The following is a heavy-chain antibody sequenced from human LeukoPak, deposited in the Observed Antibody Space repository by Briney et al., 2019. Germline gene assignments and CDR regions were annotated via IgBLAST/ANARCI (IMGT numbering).Heavy chain of an antibody. D-gene: IGHD6-19*01. CDR2: ISSSSSYI. Sequence: PGGSLRLSCAASGFTFSSYSMNWVRQAPGKGLEWVSSISSSSSYIYYADSVKGRFTISRDNAKNSLYLQMNSLRAEDTAVYYCAKGQSPQQWLPQEDWFDPWGQGTLVTVSS. J-gene: IGHJ5*02. CDR1: GFTFSSYS. CDR3: AKGQSPQQWLPQEDWFDP. V-gene: IGHV3-21*01.